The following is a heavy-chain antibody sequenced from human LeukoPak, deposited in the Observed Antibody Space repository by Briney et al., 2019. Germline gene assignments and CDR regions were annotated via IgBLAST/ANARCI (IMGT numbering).Heavy chain of an antibody. CDR1: GFTFSSYG. V-gene: IGHV3-30*18. Sequence: GRSLRLSCAASGFTFSSYGMHWVRQAPGKGLEWVAVISYDGSNKYYADSVKGRFTISRDNSKNTLYLQMNSLRAEDTAVYYCAKDGGSYYGMDVWGQGTTVTVSS. D-gene: IGHD1-26*01. CDR3: AKDGGSYYGMDV. J-gene: IGHJ6*02. CDR2: ISYDGSNK.